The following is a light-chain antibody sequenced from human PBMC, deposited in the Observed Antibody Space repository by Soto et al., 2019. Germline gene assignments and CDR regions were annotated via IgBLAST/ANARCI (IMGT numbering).Light chain of an antibody. V-gene: IGKV1-39*01. CDR1: QSITTY. CDR3: HQIYSAPLT. Sequence: DIQMTQSPSSLSASVGDRVTITCRASQSITTYLNWYRQKPGKAPKLLIYAASSLQSGVPSRFSGSGSETEITLSISSLQPEDFATYFCHQIYSAPLTVGGGPKVDIK. CDR2: AAS. J-gene: IGKJ4*01.